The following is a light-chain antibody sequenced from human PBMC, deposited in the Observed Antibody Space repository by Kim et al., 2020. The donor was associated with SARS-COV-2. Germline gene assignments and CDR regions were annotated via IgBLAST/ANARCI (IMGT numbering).Light chain of an antibody. Sequence: SVSPGQTASITCSGEKLGDKYACWYQQKPGQSPALVIYQDSKRPSGIPERFSGSNSGNTATLTISGTQAMDEADYYCQAWDSSTVVFGGGTQLTVL. CDR3: QAWDSSTVV. V-gene: IGLV3-1*01. CDR1: KLGDKY. CDR2: QDS. J-gene: IGLJ2*01.